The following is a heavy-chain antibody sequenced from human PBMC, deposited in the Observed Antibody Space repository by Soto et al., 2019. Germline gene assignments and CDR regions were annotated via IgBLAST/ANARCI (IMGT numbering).Heavy chain of an antibody. CDR3: ARGGAAAGTSYYYYGMDV. CDR1: GGSISSYY. D-gene: IGHD6-13*01. J-gene: IGHJ6*02. Sequence: SLTCTVSGGSISSYYWSWIRQPAGKGLEWIGRIYTSGSTNYNPSLKSRVTMSVDTSKNQFSLKLSSVTAADTAVYYCARGGAAAGTSYYYYGMDVWGQGTTVTVSS. V-gene: IGHV4-4*07. CDR2: IYTSGST.